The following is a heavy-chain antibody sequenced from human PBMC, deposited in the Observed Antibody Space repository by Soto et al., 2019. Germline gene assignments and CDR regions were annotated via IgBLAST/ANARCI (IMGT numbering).Heavy chain of an antibody. CDR2: IYPTDSET. V-gene: IGHV5-51*01. CDR3: ARPYSMDV. CDR1: GYTFTSYW. J-gene: IGHJ6*02. Sequence: GGSLKISCKGSGYTFTSYWIGWVRQMPGKGLEWVGIIYPTDSETRYSPSFQGQVTISADKSINTAYLQWSSLKASDTAIYYCARPYSMDVWGQGTTVTVTS.